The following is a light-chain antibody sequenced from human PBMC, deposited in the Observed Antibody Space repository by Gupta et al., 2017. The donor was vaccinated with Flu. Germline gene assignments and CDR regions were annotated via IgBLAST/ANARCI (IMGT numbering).Light chain of an antibody. J-gene: IGLJ2*01. CDR3: CSYGHSRR. V-gene: IGLV2-8*01. Sequence: GQSVTITCTGTSSDIGTYNYVSWYQQHPGKAPKLIIYEVNKRPSGVPDRFSASKSGNTASLTVSGLQAEDEADYFCCSYGHSRRLGGGTKLTVL. CDR1: SSDIGTYNY. CDR2: EVN.